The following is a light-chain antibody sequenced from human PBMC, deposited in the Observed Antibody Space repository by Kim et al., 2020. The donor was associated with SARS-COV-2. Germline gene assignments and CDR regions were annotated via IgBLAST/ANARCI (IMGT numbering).Light chain of an antibody. CDR2: TAS. V-gene: IGKV1-17*03. J-gene: IGKJ1*01. CDR1: QDISDS. Sequence: ASVGDGVTITCRASQDISDSLVWFQHKPGKVPKRLIYTASTLQSGVPSRFSGSASGTEFTLTISSLQPEDFATYYCLQHRSAPWTFGQGTKVDIK. CDR3: LQHRSAPWT.